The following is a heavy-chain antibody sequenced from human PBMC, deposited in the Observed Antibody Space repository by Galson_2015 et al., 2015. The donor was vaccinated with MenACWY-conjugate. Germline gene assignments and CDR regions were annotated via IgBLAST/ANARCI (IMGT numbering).Heavy chain of an antibody. J-gene: IGHJ2*01. Sequence: CAISGDSVSSNSAAWTWIRQSPSRGLEWLGRTYYWFRWHNDYAVSVRSRITINPDTSRNQLSLQLSSVTSEDTAVYYCARGVTRTSGTINWYFDFWGRGTLATVSS. V-gene: IGHV6-1*01. D-gene: IGHD6-13*01. CDR2: TYYWFRWHN. CDR3: ARGVTRTSGTINWYFDF. CDR1: GDSVSSNSAA.